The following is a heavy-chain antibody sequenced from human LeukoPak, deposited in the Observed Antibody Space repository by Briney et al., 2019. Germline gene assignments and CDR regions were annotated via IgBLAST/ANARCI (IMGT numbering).Heavy chain of an antibody. V-gene: IGHV4-39*01. D-gene: IGHD3-10*01. CDR3: ARXGXGSXXNPPGGXGX. J-gene: IGHJ4*02. Sequence: PSETLSLTCTVSGGSISSSSYYWGWIRQPPGKGLEWIGSIYYSGSTYYNPSLKSRVTISVDTSKNQFSLKLSSVTAADTAVYXXARXGXGSXXNPPGGXGXWGQGTXXXVSS. CDR1: GGSISSSSYY. CDR2: IYYSGST.